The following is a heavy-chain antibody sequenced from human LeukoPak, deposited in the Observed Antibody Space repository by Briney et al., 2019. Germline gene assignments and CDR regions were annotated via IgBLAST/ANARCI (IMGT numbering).Heavy chain of an antibody. CDR3: ASYSGTYSAFEI. D-gene: IGHD1-26*01. J-gene: IGHJ3*02. Sequence: PSETLPLTCTASGDSITNSNYYWGWVRQSPGRGLEWLGNIFYNGGPYYNPSFKSRVAISVDTSKNHFSLTLNAVTAADTAVYYCASYSGTYSAFEIWGQGTPVTVSS. CDR1: GDSITNSNYY. V-gene: IGHV4-39*07. CDR2: IFYNGGP.